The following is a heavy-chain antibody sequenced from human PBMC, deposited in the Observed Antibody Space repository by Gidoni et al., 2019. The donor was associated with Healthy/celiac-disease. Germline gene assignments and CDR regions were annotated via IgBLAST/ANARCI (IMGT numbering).Heavy chain of an antibody. V-gene: IGHV3-9*01. Sequence: DVQLVESGGGLVQPGRSLRLSCAASGFTFDDYAMHWVRQAPGKGLAWVSGIRWNSGSIGYADSVKGRFTISRDNAKNSLYLQMNSLRAEDTALYYCAKGSGLEVVHQWYFDLWGRGTLVTVSS. CDR3: AKGSGLEVVHQWYFDL. CDR2: IRWNSGSI. D-gene: IGHD2-15*01. J-gene: IGHJ2*01. CDR1: GFTFDDYA.